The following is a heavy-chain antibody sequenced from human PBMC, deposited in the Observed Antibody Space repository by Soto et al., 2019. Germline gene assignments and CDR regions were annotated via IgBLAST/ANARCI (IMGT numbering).Heavy chain of an antibody. CDR1: DYTFTGEG. J-gene: IGHJ3*02. V-gene: IGHV1-18*01. CDR2: ISAYNGNA. D-gene: IGHD3-22*01. CDR3: ARNYYDSSGYRSGAFDI. Sequence: SAKLTCKAPDYTFTGEGFSWVRQAPGQGLEWMGWISAYNGNANYAQKLQGRVTMTTDTSTSTAYMELRSLRSDDTAVYYCARNYYDSSGYRSGAFDIWG.